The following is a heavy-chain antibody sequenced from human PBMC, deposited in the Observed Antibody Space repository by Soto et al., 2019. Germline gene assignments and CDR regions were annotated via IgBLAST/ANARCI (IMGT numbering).Heavy chain of an antibody. Sequence: SETLSLTCTVSGGSISSYYWSWIRQPPGKGLEWIGYIYYTGSTNYNPSLKSRLTMSVDTSKNQFSLKLSSVTAADTAVYYCARVGLLRFGELAHFDYWGQGTLVTVS. V-gene: IGHV4-59*01. CDR1: GGSISSYY. J-gene: IGHJ4*02. CDR2: IYYTGST. D-gene: IGHD3-10*01. CDR3: ARVGLLRFGELAHFDY.